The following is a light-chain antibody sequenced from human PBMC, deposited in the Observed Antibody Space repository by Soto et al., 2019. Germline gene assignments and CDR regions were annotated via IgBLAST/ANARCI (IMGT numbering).Light chain of an antibody. V-gene: IGLV2-14*01. Sequence: QSTLTQPASVSGSPGQSITISCTGTSSDVGTYNYVSWYQQHPGKAPKLIIYDVSNRASGVSNRFSGSKSGNTASLTISGLQAEDEADYYCSSYTSSSTLYVFATGTKVTVL. CDR3: SSYTSSSTLYV. CDR1: SSDVGTYNY. J-gene: IGLJ1*01. CDR2: DVS.